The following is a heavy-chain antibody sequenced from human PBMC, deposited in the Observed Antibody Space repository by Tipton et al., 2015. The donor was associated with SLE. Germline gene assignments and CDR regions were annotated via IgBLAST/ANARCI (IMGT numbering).Heavy chain of an antibody. D-gene: IGHD7-27*01. J-gene: IGHJ2*01. CDR3: ARSPLTGGYWYFDL. V-gene: IGHV4-4*07. CDR1: GGSISSYY. Sequence: TLSLTCTVSGGSISSYYWSWIRRPAGKGLEWIGRIYTSGSTNYNPSLKSRVTMSVDTSKNQFSLKLSSVTAADTAVYYCARSPLTGGYWYFDLWGRGPLVTVSS. CDR2: IYTSGST.